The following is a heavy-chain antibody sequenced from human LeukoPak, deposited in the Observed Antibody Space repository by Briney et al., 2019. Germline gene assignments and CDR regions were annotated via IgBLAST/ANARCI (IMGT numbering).Heavy chain of an antibody. CDR1: GFTFSSYA. CDR3: ARGIKVDTFYYFDY. CDR2: ISSNGGST. J-gene: IGHJ4*02. D-gene: IGHD5-18*01. V-gene: IGHV3-64*01. Sequence: AGGSLRLSCAASGFTFSSYAMHWVRQAPGKGLEYVSAISSNGGSTYYANSVKGRFTISRDNSKNTLYLQVCSLRAEDMAVYYCARGIKVDTFYYFDYWGQGTLVTVSS.